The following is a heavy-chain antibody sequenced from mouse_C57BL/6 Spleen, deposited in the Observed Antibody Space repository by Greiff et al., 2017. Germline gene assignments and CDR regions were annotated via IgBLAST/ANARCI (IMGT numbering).Heavy chain of an antibody. CDR3: ASGYYSNYRLDY. CDR2: VDPSDSET. J-gene: IGHJ2*01. D-gene: IGHD2-5*01. CDR1: GYTFTSYW. Sequence: VQLQQPGAELVRPGSSVKLSCKASGYTFTSYWMHWVQQRPIQGLEWIGNVDPSDSETHYNQKFKDKATLTVDKSSSTAYMQLSSLTSEDSAVXYCASGYYSNYRLDYWGQGTTLTVSS. V-gene: IGHV1-52*01.